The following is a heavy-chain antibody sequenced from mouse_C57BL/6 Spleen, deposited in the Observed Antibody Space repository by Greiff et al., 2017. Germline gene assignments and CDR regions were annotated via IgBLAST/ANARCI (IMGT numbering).Heavy chain of an antibody. V-gene: IGHV1-7*01. Sequence: VQLQQSGAELAKPGASVKLSCKASGYTFTSYWMHWVKQRPGQGLEWIGYINPSSGYTKYNQKFKDKATLTADKSSSTAYMQLSTLTYEDSAVYYCARESTTVVAPAYAMDYWGQGTSVTVSS. D-gene: IGHD1-1*01. CDR3: ARESTTVVAPAYAMDY. CDR2: INPSSGYT. J-gene: IGHJ4*01. CDR1: GYTFTSYW.